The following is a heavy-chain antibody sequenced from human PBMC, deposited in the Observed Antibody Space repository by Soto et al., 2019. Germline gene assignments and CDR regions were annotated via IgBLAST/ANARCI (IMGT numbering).Heavy chain of an antibody. CDR2: IYYSGST. Sequence: SETLSLTCTVSGGSISSGGYYWSWIRQHPGKGLEWIGYIYYSGSTYYNPSLKSRVTISVDTSKNQFSLKLSSVTAADTAVYYCARDSHSQENRGGRYWFDPWGQGTLVTVSS. CDR3: ARDSHSQENRGGRYWFDP. J-gene: IGHJ5*02. V-gene: IGHV4-31*03. CDR1: GGSISSGGYY. D-gene: IGHD2-15*01.